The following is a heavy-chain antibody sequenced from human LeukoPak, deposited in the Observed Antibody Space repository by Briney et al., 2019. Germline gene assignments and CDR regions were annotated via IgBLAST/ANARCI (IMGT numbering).Heavy chain of an antibody. Sequence: SETLSLTCAVSGYSISSGFYWGWIRQPPRKGLEWIGKIHHSGGTYYNPSLKGRVTISVDTSKNQFSLKLTSVTAADTAVYYCARLDGYQLLPNYWGQGTLVTVSS. CDR3: ARLDGYQLLPNY. V-gene: IGHV4-38-2*01. CDR2: IHHSGGT. D-gene: IGHD2-2*01. CDR1: GYSISSGFY. J-gene: IGHJ4*02.